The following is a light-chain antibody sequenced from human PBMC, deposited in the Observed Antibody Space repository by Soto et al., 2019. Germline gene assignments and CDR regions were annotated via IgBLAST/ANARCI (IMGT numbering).Light chain of an antibody. Sequence: QSALTQPPSASGSPGQSVTISCTGTSSDVGGYNYVSWYQQHPGKAPKLMIYEVSKRPSGVPDRFSGSKSGNTASLTVSGLQAEDEADYYCSEYVGSTKEVFGTGTKVTVL. CDR2: EVS. CDR3: SEYVGSTKEV. V-gene: IGLV2-8*01. CDR1: SSDVGGYNY. J-gene: IGLJ1*01.